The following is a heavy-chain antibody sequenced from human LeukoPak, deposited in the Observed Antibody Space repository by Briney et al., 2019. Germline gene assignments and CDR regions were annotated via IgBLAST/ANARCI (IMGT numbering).Heavy chain of an antibody. Sequence: PGGSLRLSCAASGFTFSSYGMHWVRQAPGKGLEWVAFIRYDGSNKYYADSVKGRFTISRDNSENTLYLQMNSLRAEDTAVYYCAKGENYYDSGEFDPWGQGTLVTVSS. V-gene: IGHV3-30*02. CDR2: IRYDGSNK. J-gene: IGHJ5*02. CDR3: AKGENYYDSGEFDP. CDR1: GFTFSSYG. D-gene: IGHD3-22*01.